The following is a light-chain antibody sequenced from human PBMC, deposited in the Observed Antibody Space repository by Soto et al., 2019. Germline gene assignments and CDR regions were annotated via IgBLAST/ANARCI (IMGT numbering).Light chain of an antibody. CDR1: SSDVGGYNY. V-gene: IGLV2-14*01. Sequence: QSALTQPASVSGSPGQSITISCTGTSSDVGGYNYVSWYQQHPGKAPKLMISEVSNRPSGVSNRFSGSKSGNTASLIISGLQAEDEADYYCSSYTSSSTLEVFGGGTKLTVL. CDR3: SSYTSSSTLEV. CDR2: EVS. J-gene: IGLJ3*02.